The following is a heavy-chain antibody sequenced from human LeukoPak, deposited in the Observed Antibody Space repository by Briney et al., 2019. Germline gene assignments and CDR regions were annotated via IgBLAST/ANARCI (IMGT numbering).Heavy chain of an antibody. V-gene: IGHV3-23*01. D-gene: IGHD1-26*01. CDR3: AKDTPLLGGSHDAFDI. CDR2: ISGSGGST. Sequence: GGSQRLSCAASGFTFSSYAMSWVRQAPGKGLEWVSAISGSGGSTYYADSVKGRFTISRDNSKNTLYLQMNSLRAEDTAVYYCAKDTPLLGGSHDAFDIWGQGTMVTVSS. CDR1: GFTFSSYA. J-gene: IGHJ3*02.